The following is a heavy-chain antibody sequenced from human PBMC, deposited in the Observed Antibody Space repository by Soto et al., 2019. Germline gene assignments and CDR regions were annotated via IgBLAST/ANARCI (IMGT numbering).Heavy chain of an antibody. Sequence: QGLEWMGWISAYNGNTNYAQKLQGRVTMTTDTSTSTAYMELRSLRSDDTAVHYCASVPLLWFGELDYYYMDVWGKGTSVTVYS. CDR2: ISAYNGNT. J-gene: IGHJ6*03. CDR3: ASVPLLWFGELDYYYMDV. D-gene: IGHD3-10*01. V-gene: IGHV1-18*01.